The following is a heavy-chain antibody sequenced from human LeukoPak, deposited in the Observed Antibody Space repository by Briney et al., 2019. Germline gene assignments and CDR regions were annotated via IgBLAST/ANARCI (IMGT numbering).Heavy chain of an antibody. J-gene: IGHJ6*03. V-gene: IGHV1-18*01. CDR2: INPNSGGT. Sequence: GASVKVSCKTSGYSENFYGITWVRQAPGQGLEWMGWINPNSGGTNYAQKFQGRVTMTTDTSTSTAYMELRSLRSDDTAVYYCARDLRGFYYYYMDVWGKGTTVTVSS. CDR1: GYSENFYG. CDR3: ARDLRGFYYYYMDV.